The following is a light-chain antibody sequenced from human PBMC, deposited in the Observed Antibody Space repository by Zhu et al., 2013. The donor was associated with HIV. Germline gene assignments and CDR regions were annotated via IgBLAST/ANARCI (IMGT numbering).Light chain of an antibody. CDR2: DAS. Sequence: EIVLTQSPATLSSSPGERATLSCRASQSVSSYLAWYQQKPGQAPRLLIYDASSRATGIPARFSGSGSGTDFTLTISSLEPEDFAVYYCQQRSDLITFGQGTRLEIK. CDR3: QQRSDLIT. J-gene: IGKJ5*01. V-gene: IGKV3-11*01. CDR1: QSVSSY.